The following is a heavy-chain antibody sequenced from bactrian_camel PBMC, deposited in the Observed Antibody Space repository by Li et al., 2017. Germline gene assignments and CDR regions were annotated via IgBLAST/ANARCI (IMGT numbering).Heavy chain of an antibody. D-gene: IGHD5*01. V-gene: IGHV3S53*01. CDR1: GATWSVAC. J-gene: IGHJ4*01. CDR3: AADPRRWGGPWYQIGRYNH. CDR2: ISVDGHT. Sequence: HVQLVESGGGSVQAGGSLRLSCAVSGATWSVACMGWFRQAPGNECELVSTISVDGHTYYADSVKGRFTISQDNNENTLYLQMNSLTPEDTAMYYCAADPRRWGGPWYQIGRYNHWGQGTQVTVS.